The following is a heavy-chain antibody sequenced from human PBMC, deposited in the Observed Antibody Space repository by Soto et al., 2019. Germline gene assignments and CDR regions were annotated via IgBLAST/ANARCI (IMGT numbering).Heavy chain of an antibody. CDR3: ARTPMPGSPSGAFDI. CDR2: IKSDSSSL. CDR1: GFTFSTYL. D-gene: IGHD1-1*01. J-gene: IGHJ3*02. Sequence: VQLVESGGGLVEPGGSLRLSCAASGFTFSTYLMNWVRQAPGKGLEWVSSIKSDSSSLYYADSVKGRFTISRDNATNSLHLQMSRLRVEDPAMSFCARTPMPGSPSGAFDIWGQGTMVTVSS. V-gene: IGHV3-21*06.